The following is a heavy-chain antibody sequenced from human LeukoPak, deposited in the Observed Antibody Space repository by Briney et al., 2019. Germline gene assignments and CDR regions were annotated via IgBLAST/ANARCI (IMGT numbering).Heavy chain of an antibody. J-gene: IGHJ4*02. CDR3: AKGNSGSYSYYFDY. Sequence: PGRSLRLSCAASGFTFDEYAMHWVRQAPGKGLEWVSSISWNRGSIAYADSVKGRFTISRDNAKNSLFLQTNGLRPEDTALYYCAKGNSGSYSYYFDYWGQGTLVTVSS. CDR2: ISWNRGSI. CDR1: GFTFDEYA. D-gene: IGHD1-26*01. V-gene: IGHV3-9*01.